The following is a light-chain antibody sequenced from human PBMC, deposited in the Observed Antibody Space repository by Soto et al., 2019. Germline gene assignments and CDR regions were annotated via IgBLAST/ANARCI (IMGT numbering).Light chain of an antibody. CDR3: QQYCSSPPFT. CDR2: GAS. Sequence: EMVLTQSPGTLSLSPGERAILSCRASQSVSSGYLAWYQQKPGHAPRLLIYGASSRATGIPDRFSGSGSGTDFTLTISRLESEDFAVYYCQQYCSSPPFTFGPGTKVDIK. V-gene: IGKV3-20*01. CDR1: QSVSSGY. J-gene: IGKJ3*01.